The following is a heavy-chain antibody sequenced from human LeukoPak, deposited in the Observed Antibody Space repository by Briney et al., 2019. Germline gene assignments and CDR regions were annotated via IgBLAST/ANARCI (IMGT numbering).Heavy chain of an antibody. D-gene: IGHD1-26*01. CDR3: TKDSWDRWQDH. J-gene: IGHJ4*02. V-gene: IGHV3-23*01. CDR1: GFTFSTYA. CDR2: INESGGDT. Sequence: GGSLTLSCAASGFTFSTYAMGWVRQAPGKGLEWVSGINESGGDTYYADSVKGRFTISRDNPKNTLYLQMKSLRAEDTAIYYCTKDSWDRWQDHWGQGTLVTVSS.